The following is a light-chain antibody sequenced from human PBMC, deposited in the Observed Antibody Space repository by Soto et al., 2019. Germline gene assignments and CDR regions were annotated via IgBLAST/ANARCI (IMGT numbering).Light chain of an antibody. CDR2: EAS. CDR3: QQYNGYWT. CDR1: QSISDS. V-gene: IGKV1-5*03. Sequence: DIQMTQSPSTLSASVGDRVTITCRASQSISDSLAWYQQKPGKAPKLPTYEASSLKSGVPSRFSGSRSGTEYTLTIRSLQPDDFATYYCQQYNGYWTFGQGTKVEIK. J-gene: IGKJ1*01.